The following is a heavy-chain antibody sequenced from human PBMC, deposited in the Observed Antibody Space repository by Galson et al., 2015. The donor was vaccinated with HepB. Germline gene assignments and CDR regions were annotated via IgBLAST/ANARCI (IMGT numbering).Heavy chain of an antibody. CDR1: GYTFTRYA. Sequence: SVKVSCKASGYTFTRYAMHWVRQAPGQRLEWMGWINAGNGNTKYSQKFQGRVTIARDTSASTAYMELSSLRSEDTAVYYCARDGAAARSRNYYYYMDVWGKGTTVTVSS. D-gene: IGHD6-13*01. CDR3: ARDGAAARSRNYYYYMDV. J-gene: IGHJ6*03. V-gene: IGHV1-3*01. CDR2: INAGNGNT.